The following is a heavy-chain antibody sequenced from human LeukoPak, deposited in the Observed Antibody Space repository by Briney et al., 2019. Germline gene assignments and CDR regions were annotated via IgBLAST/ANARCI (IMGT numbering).Heavy chain of an antibody. Sequence: ASVKVSCKASGYTFTDYYMHWVRLAPGQGLEWMGWITPDSGGTNYAQKFQGRVTMTRDTSISTAYMELSRLRSDDTAICYCARDKGQYYYGSGSYYRLDFDYWGQGTLVTVSS. CDR1: GYTFTDYY. CDR3: ARDKGQYYYGSGSYYRLDFDY. D-gene: IGHD3-10*01. J-gene: IGHJ4*02. V-gene: IGHV1-2*02. CDR2: ITPDSGGT.